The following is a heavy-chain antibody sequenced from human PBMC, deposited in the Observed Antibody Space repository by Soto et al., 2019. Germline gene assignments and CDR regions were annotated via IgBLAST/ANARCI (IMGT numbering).Heavy chain of an antibody. Sequence: SIRVRCAASGFKLSSYSIRWVRQATGKGLEWVSSISSSSYIYYADSVKGRFTISRDNAKNSLYLQMNSLRAEDTAVYYCARDAGYCSSTSCYAVFDYWGQGTLVTVSS. CDR3: ARDAGYCSSTSCYAVFDY. CDR2: ISSSSYI. V-gene: IGHV3-21*01. CDR1: GFKLSSYS. D-gene: IGHD2-2*01. J-gene: IGHJ4*02.